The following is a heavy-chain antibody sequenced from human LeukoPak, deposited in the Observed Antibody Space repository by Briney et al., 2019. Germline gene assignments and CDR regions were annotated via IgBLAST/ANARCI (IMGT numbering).Heavy chain of an antibody. V-gene: IGHV3-30*04. Sequence: GGSLRLSCAASGFTFSSYAMHWVRQALGKGLEWVAVISYDGSNKYYADSVKGRFTISRDNSKNTLYLQMNSLRAEDTAVYYCARDGAYYYGSGSYYTDYYYYGMDVWGQGTTVTVSS. CDR2: ISYDGSNK. J-gene: IGHJ6*02. CDR3: ARDGAYYYGSGSYYTDYYYYGMDV. CDR1: GFTFSSYA. D-gene: IGHD3-10*01.